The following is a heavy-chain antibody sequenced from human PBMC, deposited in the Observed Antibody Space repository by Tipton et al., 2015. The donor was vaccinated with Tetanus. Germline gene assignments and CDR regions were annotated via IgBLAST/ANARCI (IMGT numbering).Heavy chain of an antibody. D-gene: IGHD3-22*01. Sequence: QVQLVQSGPEVKKPGASVKVSCKASGYTFTGYYMHWVRQAPGQGLEWMGWINPNSGGTNYAQKFQGRVTMTRDTSISTAYMERSRLRADDTAVYYCARDCRREAWYDSSNAFDIWGQGTMVTVSS. CDR3: ARDCRREAWYDSSNAFDI. CDR2: INPNSGGT. J-gene: IGHJ3*02. CDR1: GYTFTGYY. V-gene: IGHV1-2*02.